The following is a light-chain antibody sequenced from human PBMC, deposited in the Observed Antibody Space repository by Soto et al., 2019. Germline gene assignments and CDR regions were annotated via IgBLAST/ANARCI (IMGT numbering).Light chain of an antibody. J-gene: IGLJ1*01. CDR2: DVS. Sequence: QSALTQPPSASGSPGQSVTISCTGTSSDVGGYNSVSWYQQHPGKAPKLIIYDVSKRPSGVPDRFSGSKSGSTASLTVSGFQAEDEGDYYCSSYAANNYYVFGTATKVAVL. CDR3: SSYAANNYYV. CDR1: SSDVGGYNS. V-gene: IGLV2-8*01.